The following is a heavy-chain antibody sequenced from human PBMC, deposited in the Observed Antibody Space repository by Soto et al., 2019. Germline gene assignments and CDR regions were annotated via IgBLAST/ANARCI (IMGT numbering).Heavy chain of an antibody. CDR2: IWYDGSNK. Sequence: QVQLVESGGGVVQPGRSLRLSCAASGFTFSSYGMHWVRQAPGKGLEWVAVIWYDGSNKYYADSVKGRFTISRDNSKNSLYLQMNSLRAEDTAVYYCAREALSELLWFGEIDYWGQGTLVTVSS. V-gene: IGHV3-33*01. CDR1: GFTFSSYG. J-gene: IGHJ4*02. D-gene: IGHD3-10*01. CDR3: AREALSELLWFGEIDY.